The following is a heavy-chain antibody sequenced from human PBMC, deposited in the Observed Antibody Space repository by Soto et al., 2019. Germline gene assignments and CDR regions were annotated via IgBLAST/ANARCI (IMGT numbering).Heavy chain of an antibody. J-gene: IGHJ6*02. D-gene: IGHD1-26*01. Sequence: GGSPRLSCAASGFTFSNAWMSWVRQAPGKGLEWVGRIKSKTDGGTTDYAAPVKGRFTISRDDSKNTLYLQMNSLKTEDTAVYYCRTEWELSYYYYYGMDVWGQGTTVTVSS. V-gene: IGHV3-15*01. CDR1: GFTFSNAW. CDR3: RTEWELSYYYYYGMDV. CDR2: IKSKTDGGTT.